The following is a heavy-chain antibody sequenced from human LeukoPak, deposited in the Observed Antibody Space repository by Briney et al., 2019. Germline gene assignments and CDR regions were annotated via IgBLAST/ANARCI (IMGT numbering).Heavy chain of an antibody. CDR3: ARVGQQQLGPHYYYYYMDV. CDR1: GVSISSYY. CDR2: IYYSGST. V-gene: IGHV4-59*12. J-gene: IGHJ6*03. Sequence: PSETLSLTCTVSGVSISSYYWSWIRQPPGKGLEWIGYIYYSGSTNYNPSLKSRVTMSVDTSKNQFSLKLSSVTAADTAVYYCARVGQQQLGPHYYYYYMDVWGKGTTVTVSS. D-gene: IGHD6-13*01.